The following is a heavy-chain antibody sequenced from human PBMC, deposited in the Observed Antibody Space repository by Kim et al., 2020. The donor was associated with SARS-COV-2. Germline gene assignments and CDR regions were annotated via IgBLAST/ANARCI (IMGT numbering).Heavy chain of an antibody. Sequence: ASVKVSCKASGYSFTNYAMNWVRQAPGQGLEWMGWISPNTGNPTYAQGFTGRFVFSLDTSVTTTYLQISSLKAEDTAVYYCARTAPGDNSGSLQFDYWGQGTLVTVSS. CDR3: ARTAPGDNSGSLQFDY. CDR1: GYSFTNYA. J-gene: IGHJ4*02. CDR2: ISPNTGNP. D-gene: IGHD3-10*01. V-gene: IGHV7-4-1*02.